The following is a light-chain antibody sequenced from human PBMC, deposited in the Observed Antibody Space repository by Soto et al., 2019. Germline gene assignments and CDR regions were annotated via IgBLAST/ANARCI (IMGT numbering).Light chain of an antibody. J-gene: IGLJ1*01. CDR1: SSDVGSYNY. CDR2: ASS. Sequence: QSALTQPASVSGSPGQSITISCTGTSSDVGSYNYVSWYQHHPGKAPRLNIHASSNRPSGVSHRFSGSRSGNTASLTISGLQAEDEADYYCSSYTSGTTLYVFGPGTKGTVL. V-gene: IGLV2-14*01. CDR3: SSYTSGTTLYV.